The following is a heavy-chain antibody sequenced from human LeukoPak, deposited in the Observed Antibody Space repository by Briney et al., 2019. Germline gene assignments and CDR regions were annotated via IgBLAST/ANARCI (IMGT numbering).Heavy chain of an antibody. Sequence: GRSLRLSCAASGFTFSSYAMHWVRQAPGKGLEGVAVISYDGSNKYYADSVKGRFTISRDNSKNTLYLQMNRLRAEDTAVYYCPRLSIPNSWASSPYDFWSGSTDVVFDIWGQGTMLTVSS. D-gene: IGHD3-3*01. CDR3: PRLSIPNSWASSPYDFWSGSTDVVFDI. J-gene: IGHJ3*02. CDR1: GFTFSSYA. V-gene: IGHV3-30*01. CDR2: ISYDGSNK.